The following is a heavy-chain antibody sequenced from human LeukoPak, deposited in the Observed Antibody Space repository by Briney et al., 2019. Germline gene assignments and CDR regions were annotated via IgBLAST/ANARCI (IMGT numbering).Heavy chain of an antibody. CDR3: AKDSPDVYGSGWNYFDY. CDR1: GFTFSSYA. CDR2: ISGSGGST. D-gene: IGHD6-19*01. J-gene: IGHJ4*02. V-gene: IGHV3-23*01. Sequence: PGGSLRLSCAASGFTFSSYAMSWVRQAPGKGLEWVSAISGSGGSTYYADSVKGQFTISRDNSKNTLYLQMNSLRAEDTAVYYCAKDSPDVYGSGWNYFDYWGQGTLVTVSS.